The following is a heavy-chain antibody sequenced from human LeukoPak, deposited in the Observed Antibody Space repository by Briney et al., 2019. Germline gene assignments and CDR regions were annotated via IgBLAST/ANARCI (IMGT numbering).Heavy chain of an antibody. CDR3: ASDSSYDYVWGSYRSFDY. CDR2: IYYSGST. V-gene: IGHV4-59*08. J-gene: IGHJ4*02. D-gene: IGHD3-16*02. Sequence: PSETLSLTCTVSGASISTYYWSWIRQPPGKGLEWIGYIYYSGSTNYNPSLKSRVTISVDTSKNQFSLKLSSVTAADTAVYYCASDSSYDYVWGSYRSFDYWGQGTLVTVSS. CDR1: GASISTYY.